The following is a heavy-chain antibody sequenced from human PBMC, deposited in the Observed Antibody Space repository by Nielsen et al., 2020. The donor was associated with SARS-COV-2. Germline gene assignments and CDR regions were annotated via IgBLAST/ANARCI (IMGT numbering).Heavy chain of an antibody. CDR3: ARVGSYGDPEYLDY. D-gene: IGHD4/OR15-4a*01. CDR1: GFTFRGYW. V-gene: IGHV3-7*01. CDR2: IKLDGSEK. Sequence: GGSLRLSCVVSGFTFRGYWMTWVRQAPGRGLEWVGNIKLDGSEKYYVDSVKGRFTISRDNARNTLYLQMNSLRVEDTAAYYCARVGSYGDPEYLDYWGQGALVTVSS. J-gene: IGHJ4*02.